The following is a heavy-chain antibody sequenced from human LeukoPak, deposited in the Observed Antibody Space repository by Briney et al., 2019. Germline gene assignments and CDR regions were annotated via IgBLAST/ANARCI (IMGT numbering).Heavy chain of an antibody. J-gene: IGHJ4*02. CDR3: AKDLYYYYDSSGPFDY. D-gene: IGHD3-22*01. CDR2: IYSGGST. Sequence: PGGSLRLSCAASGFTVSSNYMSWVRQAPGKGLEWVSVIYSGGSTYYADSVKGRFTISRDNSKNTLYLQMNSLGAEDTAVYYCAKDLYYYYDSSGPFDYWGQGTLVTVSS. CDR1: GFTVSSNY. V-gene: IGHV3-66*01.